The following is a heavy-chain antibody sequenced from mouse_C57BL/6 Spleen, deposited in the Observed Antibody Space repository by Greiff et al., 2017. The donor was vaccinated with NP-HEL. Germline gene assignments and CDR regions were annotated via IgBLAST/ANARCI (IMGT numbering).Heavy chain of an antibody. CDR2: ISSGGDYI. D-gene: IGHD2-4*01. J-gene: IGHJ3*01. Sequence: EVKLMESGEGLVKPGGSLKLSCAASGFTFSSYAMSWVRQTPEKRLEWVAYISSGGDYIYYSDTVKGRFTISRDNARNTLYLQMSSLKSEDTAMYYCTRGYDYDGFAYWGQGTLVTVSA. V-gene: IGHV5-9-1*02. CDR1: GFTFSSYA. CDR3: TRGYDYDGFAY.